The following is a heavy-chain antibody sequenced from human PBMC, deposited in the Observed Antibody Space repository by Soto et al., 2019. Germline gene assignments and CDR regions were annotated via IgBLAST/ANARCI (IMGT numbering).Heavy chain of an antibody. V-gene: IGHV4-34*01. CDR1: GGSFSGYY. J-gene: IGHJ5*02. D-gene: IGHD6-19*01. Sequence: SETLSLTCAVYGGSFSGYYWSWIRQPPGKGLEWIGEINHSGSTNYNPSLKSRVTKSVDTSKNQFSLKLSSVTAADTAVYYCARGVRQWLVQGGRRFDPWGQGTLVTVSS. CDR3: ARGVRQWLVQGGRRFDP. CDR2: INHSGST.